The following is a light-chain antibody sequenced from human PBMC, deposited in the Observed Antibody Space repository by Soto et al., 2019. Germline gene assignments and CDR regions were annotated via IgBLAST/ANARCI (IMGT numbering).Light chain of an antibody. J-gene: IGLJ1*01. CDR3: CSYAGSYFV. V-gene: IGLV2-11*01. CDR1: RSDVGGYNY. CDR2: DVT. Sequence: QPALTQHRSMSGSPGQSVTVSCTGSRSDVGGYNYVSWYQQHPGRAPKFMIYDVTKRPSGVPDRFSGSKSGNTASLTISGLQVEDEADYYCCSYAGSYFVFGTGTKVTVL.